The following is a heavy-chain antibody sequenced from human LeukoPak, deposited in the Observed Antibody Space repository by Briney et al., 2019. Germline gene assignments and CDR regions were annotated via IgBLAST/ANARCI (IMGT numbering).Heavy chain of an antibody. Sequence: GGSLRLSCAASGFTFSSYEMNGARQAPGKGLEWVSYISRSGSTIYYADSVKGRFTISRDNAKNSLYLQMNSLRAEDTAVYYCAIKGYFDYWGQGTLVTVSS. CDR2: ISRSGSTI. V-gene: IGHV3-48*03. CDR3: AIKGYFDY. J-gene: IGHJ4*02. CDR1: GFTFSSYE.